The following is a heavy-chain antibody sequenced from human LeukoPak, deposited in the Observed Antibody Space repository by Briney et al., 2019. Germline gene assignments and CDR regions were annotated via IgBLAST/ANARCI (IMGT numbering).Heavy chain of an antibody. CDR2: IYTSGST. CDR1: GGSISSYY. Sequence: PSETLSLTCTVSGGSISSYYWSWIRQPAGKGLEWIGRIYTSGSTNYNPSLKSRVTMSVDTSKNQFSLKLSSVTAADTAVYYCARETLHYGNFVSVEDYWGQGTLVTVSS. D-gene: IGHD2/OR15-2a*01. CDR3: ARETLHYGNFVSVEDY. J-gene: IGHJ4*02. V-gene: IGHV4-4*07.